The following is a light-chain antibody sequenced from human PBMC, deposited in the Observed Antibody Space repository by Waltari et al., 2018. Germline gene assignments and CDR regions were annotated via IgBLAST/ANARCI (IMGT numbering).Light chain of an antibody. CDR3: YSYANGRV. CDR1: SSDIGSYDL. CDR2: EVT. J-gene: IGLJ3*02. V-gene: IGLV2-23*02. Sequence: QSAPTQPASVSGSPGQSITISCTGTSSDIGSYDLVSWYQQHPGKAPKLMIYEVTTRPSGVSTRFSGSKSGNTASLTISGLQADDEADYYCYSYANGRVFGGGTKLTVL.